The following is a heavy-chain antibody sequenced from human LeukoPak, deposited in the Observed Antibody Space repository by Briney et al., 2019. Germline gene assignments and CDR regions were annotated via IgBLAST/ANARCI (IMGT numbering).Heavy chain of an antibody. D-gene: IGHD1-26*01. CDR2: ISDSGVST. J-gene: IGHJ4*02. Sequence: PGGSLRLSCAASGFTFNSYAMTWVRQAPEKGLEWGSSISDSGVSTYYADSVKGRFTISRDNSKNTLYLQMNSLRAEDTAVYYCAKGLRGIYDYWGQGTLVTVSS. CDR1: GFTFNSYA. V-gene: IGHV3-23*01. CDR3: AKGLRGIYDY.